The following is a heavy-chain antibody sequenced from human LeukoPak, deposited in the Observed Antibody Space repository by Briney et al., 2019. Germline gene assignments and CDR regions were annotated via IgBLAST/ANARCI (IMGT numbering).Heavy chain of an antibody. V-gene: IGHV4-39*07. CDR2: IYYSGST. D-gene: IGHD1-26*01. Sequence: SETLSLTCTVSGGSISSSTYYWGWIRQPPGKGLEWIGSIYYSGSTYYNPSLKSRVTMSVDASKNQFSLKLSSVTAADTAVYYCARDRGSLGDNFDYWGQGTLDPVSS. J-gene: IGHJ4*02. CDR3: ARDRGSLGDNFDY. CDR1: GGSISSSTYY.